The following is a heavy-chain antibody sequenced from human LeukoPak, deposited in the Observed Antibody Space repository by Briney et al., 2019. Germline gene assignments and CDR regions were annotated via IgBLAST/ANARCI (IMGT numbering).Heavy chain of an antibody. CDR2: VGGDDRT. CDR1: QNASGSDG. J-gene: IGHJ1*01. CDR3: AKDLSWWAAADH. V-gene: IGHV3-23*01. D-gene: IGHD2-15*01. Sequence: GDPLRHPSADTQNASGSDGMWMFRQAPAWGLEWVSGVGGDDRTHYADSVRGRFTISRDNSMNTVSLDMSRLRVEDTAVYYCAKDLSWWAAADHWGQGALVTVAS.